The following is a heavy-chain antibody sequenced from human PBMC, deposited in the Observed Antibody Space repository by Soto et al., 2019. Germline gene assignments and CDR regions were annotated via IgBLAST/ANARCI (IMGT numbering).Heavy chain of an antibody. CDR3: ARVIRSAVVDY. V-gene: IGHV4-31*03. D-gene: IGHD3-16*01. CDR2: IYYSGST. Sequence: PSETLSLTCTVSGGSISSGGYYWSWIRQHPGKGLEWIGYIYYSGSTYYNPSLKSRVTISVDTSKNQFSLKLSSVTAADTAVYYCARVIRSAVVDYWVLVRMVTVSS. J-gene: IGHJ4*02. CDR1: GGSISSGGYY.